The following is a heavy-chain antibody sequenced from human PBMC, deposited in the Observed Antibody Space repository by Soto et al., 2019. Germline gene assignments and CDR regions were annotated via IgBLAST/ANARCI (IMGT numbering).Heavy chain of an antibody. V-gene: IGHV1-2*02. CDR3: ARHIAVAGTFYYYYGMDV. CDR2: IIPNSGGT. D-gene: IGHD6-19*01. J-gene: IGHJ6*02. Sequence: QVQLVQSGAEVKKPGASVKVSCKASGYTFTGYYMHWVRQAPGQGLEWMGWIIPNSGGTNYAQKFQGRVTMTRDTSISTAYMELSRRRSDDTAVYYCARHIAVAGTFYYYYGMDVWGQGTTVTV. CDR1: GYTFTGYY.